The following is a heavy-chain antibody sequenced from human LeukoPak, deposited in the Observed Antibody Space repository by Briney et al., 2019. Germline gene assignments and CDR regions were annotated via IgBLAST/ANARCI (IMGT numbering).Heavy chain of an antibody. CDR3: AKRRGDCSNGQGCGDS. CDR2: ISYDGSNK. CDR1: GFTFSSYG. V-gene: IGHV3-30*18. Sequence: PGGSLRLSCAASGFTFSSYGMHWVRQAPGKGLEWVAVISYDGSNKYYADSVKGRFTISRDNSKNTLYLQMNSLRAEDTAVYYCAKRRGDCSNGQGCGDSWGQGTLVTVSS. D-gene: IGHD2-8*01. J-gene: IGHJ4*02.